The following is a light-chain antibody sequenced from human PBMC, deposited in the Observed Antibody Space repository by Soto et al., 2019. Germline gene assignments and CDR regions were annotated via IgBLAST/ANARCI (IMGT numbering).Light chain of an antibody. Sequence: EIVLTHSPGTLSVSPGERVTLSCRASESLSTFLAWYQQKPGQAPRLLIYGASTKATGIPARFSGSGSATDFTLTISSLQSEDSAVYYCQSYNDWPFAFGQGTKLEI. CDR2: GAS. V-gene: IGKV3-15*01. CDR1: ESLSTF. CDR3: QSYNDWPFA. J-gene: IGKJ2*01.